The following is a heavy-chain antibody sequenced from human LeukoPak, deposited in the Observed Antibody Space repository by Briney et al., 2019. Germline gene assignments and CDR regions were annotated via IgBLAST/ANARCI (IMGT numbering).Heavy chain of an antibody. V-gene: IGHV5-51*01. CDR2: IYPGDSNT. CDR3: ARAVDFWDAYSNVDC. J-gene: IGHJ4*02. Sequence: GESLKISCKGSGYRFTSYWIAWVRQMPGKGLEWMGIIYPGDSNTRYSPSFQGQVTISADKSISTAYLQWHSLKASDTAMYYCARAVDFWDAYSNVDCWGQGTLVTVSS. CDR1: GYRFTSYW. D-gene: IGHD3-3*01.